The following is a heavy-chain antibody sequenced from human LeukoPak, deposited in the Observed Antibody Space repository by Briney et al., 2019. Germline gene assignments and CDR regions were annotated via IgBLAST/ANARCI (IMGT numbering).Heavy chain of an antibody. CDR3: ARGRAEPAGIDY. CDR1: GFPFVTYW. CDR2: LNTDGSSP. D-gene: IGHD2-2*01. V-gene: IGHV3-74*01. Sequence: PGGSLRLSCAASGFPFVTYWMHWVRQAPGKGLVWVSHLNTDGSSPTYGDSAKGRFTVSRDNAKNTLFLRLNSLRVEDTAVYYCARGRAEPAGIDYWGQGTLVTVSS. J-gene: IGHJ4*02.